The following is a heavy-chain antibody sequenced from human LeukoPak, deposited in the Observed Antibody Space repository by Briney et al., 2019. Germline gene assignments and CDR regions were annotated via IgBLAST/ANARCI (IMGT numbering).Heavy chain of an antibody. V-gene: IGHV5-51*01. CDR2: IYPGDSDT. CDR1: GYTFTSYW. D-gene: IGHD1-1*01. CDR3: ARQTVTTGPIDY. Sequence: GESLKISCQGSGYTFTSYWIAWVRPLPGKGLEWMGIIYPGDSDTRYSPSIQGQVTISADKSISTAYLQWSSLKASDTAMYYCARQTVTTGPIDYWGQGSLVTVSS. J-gene: IGHJ4*02.